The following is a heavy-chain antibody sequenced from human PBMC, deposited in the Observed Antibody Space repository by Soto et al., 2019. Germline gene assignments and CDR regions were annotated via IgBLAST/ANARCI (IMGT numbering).Heavy chain of an antibody. CDR1: YS. Sequence: YSMIRIKQAPGKGLEWVSYIRSSSSTIYYADSVKGRFTISRDNAKNSLYLQMNSLRDEDTAVYYSARDGVETFMGGRLIPVSLSGFTVRALGAKGTTFPVSS. CDR2: IRSSSSTI. D-gene: IGHD3-16*01. J-gene: IGHJ6*04. CDR3: ARDGVETFMGGRLIPVSLSGFTVRAL. V-gene: IGHV3-48*02.